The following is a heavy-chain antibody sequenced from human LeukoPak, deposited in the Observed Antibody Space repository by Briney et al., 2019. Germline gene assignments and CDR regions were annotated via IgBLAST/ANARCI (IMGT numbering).Heavy chain of an antibody. Sequence: SVKVSCKASGDTFSSYAISWVRQAPGQGLEWMGGIIPIFGTANYPLKFQGRVTITTDESTSTAYMELSSLRSEDTAVYYCARAASITIFGVVTHNNNWFDPWGQGTLVTVSS. CDR1: GDTFSSYA. CDR3: ARAASITIFGVVTHNNNWFDP. J-gene: IGHJ5*02. CDR2: IIPIFGTA. D-gene: IGHD3-3*01. V-gene: IGHV1-69*05.